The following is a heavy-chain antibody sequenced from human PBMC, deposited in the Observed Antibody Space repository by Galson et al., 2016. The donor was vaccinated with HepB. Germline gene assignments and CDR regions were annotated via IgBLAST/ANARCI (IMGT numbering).Heavy chain of an antibody. CDR1: GYTFNTYN. CDR2: IKHSGGNT. V-gene: IGHV1-46*02. D-gene: IGHD1-14*01. J-gene: IGHJ4*02. Sequence: SVKVSCKASGYTFNTYNMHWARQAPGQGLEWMGIIKHSGGNTNYAQKFQDRITMTRDTSTNTVYMELISLRAEDTAVYYCARELDHSFYFDYWGQGTLLTVSS. CDR3: ARELDHSFYFDY.